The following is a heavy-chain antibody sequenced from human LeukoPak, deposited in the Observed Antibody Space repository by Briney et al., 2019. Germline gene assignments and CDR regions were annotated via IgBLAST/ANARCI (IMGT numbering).Heavy chain of an antibody. CDR1: GFTFSSSA. V-gene: IGHV3-23*01. CDR2: ISDNGYDT. J-gene: IGHJ4*02. Sequence: GGSLRLSCAASGFTFSSSAMTWVRQAPGKGLEWVSAISDNGYDTFYADSVKGRFTISRDNSKNTLYLQMNSLRAEDTAVYYCAKGGYDYALSASHLDYWGQGTLVTVSS. D-gene: IGHD3-16*01. CDR3: AKGGYDYALSASHLDY.